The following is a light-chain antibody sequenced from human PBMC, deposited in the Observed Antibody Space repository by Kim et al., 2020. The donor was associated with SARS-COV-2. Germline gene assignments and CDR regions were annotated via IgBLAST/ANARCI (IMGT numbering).Light chain of an antibody. CDR1: HSVSSTS. CDR3: QQYGTSLFT. V-gene: IGKV3-20*01. J-gene: IGKJ5*01. CDR2: GAS. Sequence: SPGERATLSRRTSHSVSSTSLAWYQQKPGQSPRLLIYGASIRATGIPDRFSGSGSGTDFTLTISRLEPEDFAVYYCQQYGTSLFTFGQGTRLEIK.